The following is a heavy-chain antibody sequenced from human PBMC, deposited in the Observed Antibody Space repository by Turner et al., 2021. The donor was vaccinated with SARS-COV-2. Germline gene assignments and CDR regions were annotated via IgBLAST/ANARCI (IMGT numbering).Heavy chain of an antibody. CDR1: GGSNSSGGYY. D-gene: IGHD6-13*01. CDR2: IYNSGNT. Sequence: QVQLQESGPGLVKPSQTLSLTCTVSGGSNSSGGYYWSWIRQHPGKGLEWIGYIYNSGNTYYTPSLKSRVTISVDSSKNQFSLKLSSVTAADTAVYFCARSSTSSNRFDYWGQGTLVTVSS. J-gene: IGHJ4*02. V-gene: IGHV4-31*03. CDR3: ARSSTSSNRFDY.